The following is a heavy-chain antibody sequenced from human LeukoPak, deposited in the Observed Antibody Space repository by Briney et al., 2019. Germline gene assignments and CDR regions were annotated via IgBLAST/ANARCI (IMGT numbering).Heavy chain of an antibody. CDR2: ISSSSSTI. V-gene: IGHV3-48*04. D-gene: IGHD4-11*01. Sequence: GGSLRLSCAASGFTFSSYSMNWVRQAPGKGLEWVSYISSSSSTIYYADSVKGRFTISRDNAKNSLYLQMNSLRAEDTAVYYCARELTTVPMDVWGKGTTVTVSS. CDR3: ARELTTVPMDV. J-gene: IGHJ6*03. CDR1: GFTFSSYS.